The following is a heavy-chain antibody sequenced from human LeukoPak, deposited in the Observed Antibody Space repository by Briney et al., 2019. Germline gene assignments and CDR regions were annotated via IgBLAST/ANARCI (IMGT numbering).Heavy chain of an antibody. V-gene: IGHV3-23*01. CDR1: GFTFNNYA. J-gene: IGHJ4*02. CDR2: ISTTGGST. CDR3: AKDWTTVVSPKGYYFDS. D-gene: IGHD4-23*01. Sequence: GGSLRLSCAASGFTFNNYAMSWVRQAPGKGLEWVSGISTTGGSTYYADSVKGRFTISRDNSNNTLSLQMNSLRGEDTAIYYCAKDWTTVVSPKGYYFDSWGQGNLAIVSS.